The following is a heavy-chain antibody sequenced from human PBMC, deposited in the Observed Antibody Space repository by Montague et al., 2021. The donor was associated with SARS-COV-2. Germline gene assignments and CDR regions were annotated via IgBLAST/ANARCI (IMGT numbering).Heavy chain of an antibody. CDR2: INRSGST. D-gene: IGHD3-22*01. CDR1: GGFFSDYF. Sequence: SETLSLSCAVSGGFFSDYFWTWIRQTPGKGLEWIGEINRSGSTNYNLSLKSRLSISIDTSKTQFYLNLRSSTAADTAIYYCTRIGSYDRSGFSDFVRSFDPWGPGTLVTVSS. CDR3: TRIGSYDRSGFSDFVRSFDP. V-gene: IGHV4-34*01. J-gene: IGHJ5*02.